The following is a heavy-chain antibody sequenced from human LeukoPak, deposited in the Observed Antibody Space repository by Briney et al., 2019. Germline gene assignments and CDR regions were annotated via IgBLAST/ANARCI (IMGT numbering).Heavy chain of an antibody. V-gene: IGHV1-69*05. CDR1: GGTFSSYA. CDR3: AREGVGRDGYNLDY. J-gene: IGHJ4*02. CDR2: IIPIFGTA. D-gene: IGHD5-24*01. Sequence: SVKVSCKASGGTFSSYAISWVRQAPGQGLEWMGGIIPIFGTANYAQKFQGRVTISTDESTSTAYMELSSLRSEDTAVYYCAREGVGRDGYNLDYWGQGTLVTVSS.